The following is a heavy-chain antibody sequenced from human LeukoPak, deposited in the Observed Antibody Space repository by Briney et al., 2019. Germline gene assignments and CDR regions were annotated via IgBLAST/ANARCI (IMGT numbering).Heavy chain of an antibody. CDR3: ARGPRRYPYLGDY. CDR1: GFTFSSYW. J-gene: IGHJ4*02. Sequence: GGSLRLSCAASGFTFSSYWMSWVRQAPGKGLEWVANIKKDGSEKYYVDSVKGRFTISRDNAKNSLYLQMNSLRAEDTAVYYCARGPRRYPYLGDYWGQGTLVTVSS. D-gene: IGHD1-1*01. V-gene: IGHV3-7*01. CDR2: IKKDGSEK.